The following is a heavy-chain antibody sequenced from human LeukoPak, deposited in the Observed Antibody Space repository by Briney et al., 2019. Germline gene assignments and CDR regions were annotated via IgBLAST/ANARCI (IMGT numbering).Heavy chain of an antibody. V-gene: IGHV3-9*01. CDR1: GFTFDDYA. CDR3: ATAAAAPGY. D-gene: IGHD6-13*01. Sequence: GGSLRLSCAASGFTFDDYAMHWVRQAPGKGLEWVSGISWNSGSIGYAGSVKGRFTISRDNAKNSLYLQMNSLRAEDTALYYCATAAAAPGYWGQETLVTVSS. CDR2: ISWNSGSI. J-gene: IGHJ4*02.